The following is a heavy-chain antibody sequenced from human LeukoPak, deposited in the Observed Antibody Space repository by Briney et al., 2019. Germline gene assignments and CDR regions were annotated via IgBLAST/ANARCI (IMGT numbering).Heavy chain of an antibody. CDR3: ASTPLDYYGSGSYAHFDY. J-gene: IGHJ4*02. D-gene: IGHD3-10*01. V-gene: IGHV1-69*01. Sequence: SVKVSYKASGGTFTSYAISWVRQAPGQGGEWRGGIIPFFATANYAQKFQGRVTITPDESTSPAYMDLSSLRSEDTAVYYCASTPLDYYGSGSYAHFDYWGQGTLVTVSS. CDR2: IIPFFATA. CDR1: GGTFTSYA.